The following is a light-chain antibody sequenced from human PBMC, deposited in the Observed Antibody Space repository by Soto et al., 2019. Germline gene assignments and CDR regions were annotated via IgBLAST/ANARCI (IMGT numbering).Light chain of an antibody. CDR3: QQSYSPHRT. CDR2: AAA. J-gene: IGKJ1*01. CDR1: QSISSY. Sequence: DIPMTQSPSSLSASVGDRVTITCRASQSISSYLNWYQQKPGKAPKLLIYAAATLHSGVPSRFSGRGSVTDFTLTISSLQPEDYATYYYQQSYSPHRTFGQGTKVDIK. V-gene: IGKV1-39*01.